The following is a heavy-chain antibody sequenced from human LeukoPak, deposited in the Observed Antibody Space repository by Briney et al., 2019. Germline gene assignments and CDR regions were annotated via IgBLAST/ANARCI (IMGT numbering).Heavy chain of an antibody. CDR2: IYTSGST. J-gene: IGHJ4*02. CDR1: GGSNSSYY. V-gene: IGHV4-4*07. Sequence: SETLSLTCTVSGGSNSSYYWSWILQPAGKVLEWIGRIYTSGSTNYNPSLKSRVTMSVDTSKNQFSLKLSSVTAADTAVYYCARAFSSSTWQTEVDYWGQGTLVTVSS. CDR3: ARAFSSSTWQTEVDY. D-gene: IGHD6-13*01.